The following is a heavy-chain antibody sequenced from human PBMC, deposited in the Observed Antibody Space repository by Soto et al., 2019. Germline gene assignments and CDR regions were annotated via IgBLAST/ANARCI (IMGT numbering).Heavy chain of an antibody. D-gene: IGHD5-12*01. Sequence: GGSLRLSCAASGFTFSSYGMHWVRQAPGKWLEWVAIISYNASNKSYADSVRGLFTISRDNSKSTLYLQMNSLRTEDTAVYYCAKEVPTNPLDSWGQGTLVTVSS. CDR3: AKEVPTNPLDS. J-gene: IGHJ4*02. CDR1: GFTFSSYG. V-gene: IGHV3-30*18. CDR2: ISYNASNK.